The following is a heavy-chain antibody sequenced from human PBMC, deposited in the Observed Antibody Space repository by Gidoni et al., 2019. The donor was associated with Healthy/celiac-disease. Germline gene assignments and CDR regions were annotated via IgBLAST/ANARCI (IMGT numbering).Heavy chain of an antibody. CDR2: IYYSGST. J-gene: IGHJ4*02. Sequence: QVQLQESGPGLVKPSATLSLTCTVSGGSVSSGSYYWSWIRQPPGKGLEWIGYIYYSGSTNYNPSLKSRVTISVDTSKNQFSLKLSSVTAADTAVYYCARQLVVITADYFDYWGQGTLVTVSS. CDR1: GGSVSSGSYY. V-gene: IGHV4-61*01. CDR3: ARQLVVITADYFDY. D-gene: IGHD3-22*01.